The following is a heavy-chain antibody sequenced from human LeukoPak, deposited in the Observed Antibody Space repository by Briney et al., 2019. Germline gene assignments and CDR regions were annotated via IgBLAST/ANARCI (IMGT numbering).Heavy chain of an antibody. V-gene: IGHV4-39*07. J-gene: IGHJ6*03. CDR1: GGSISSSSYY. Sequence: PSETLSLTCTVSGGSISSSSYYWGWIRQPPGKGLEWIGSIYYSGSTNYNPSLKSRVTISVDTSKNQFSLKLSSVTAADTAVYYCARGVMAGSSSGWKYYYYYYMDVWGKGTTVTISS. D-gene: IGHD6-19*01. CDR2: IYYSGST. CDR3: ARGVMAGSSSGWKYYYYYYMDV.